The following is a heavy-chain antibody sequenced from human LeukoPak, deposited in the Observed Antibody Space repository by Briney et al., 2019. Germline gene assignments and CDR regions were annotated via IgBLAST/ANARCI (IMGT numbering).Heavy chain of an antibody. V-gene: IGHV1-69*04. J-gene: IGHJ4*02. CDR2: IIPILGIA. CDR3: ARHAAAGLYYFDY. CDR1: GGTLSSYA. D-gene: IGHD6-13*01. Sequence: SVEVSCKASGGTLSSYAISWVRQAPGQGLEWMGRIIPILGIANYAQKFQGRVTITADKSTSTAYMELSSLRSEDTAVYYCARHAAAGLYYFDYWGQGTLVTVSS.